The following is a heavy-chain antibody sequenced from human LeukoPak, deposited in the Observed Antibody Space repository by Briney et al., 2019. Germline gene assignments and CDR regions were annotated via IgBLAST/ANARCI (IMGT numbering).Heavy chain of an antibody. CDR3: ASRLTIFGAGVDYYYYYMDV. CDR1: GGTFSSYA. CDR2: IIPIFGTA. J-gene: IGHJ6*03. D-gene: IGHD3-3*01. V-gene: IGHV1-69*06. Sequence: SVKVSCKASGGTFSSYAISWVRQAPGQGLEWMGGIIPIFGTANYAQKFQGRVTITADKSTSTAYMELSSLRSEDTAVYYCASRLTIFGAGVDYYYYYMDVWGKGTTVTVSS.